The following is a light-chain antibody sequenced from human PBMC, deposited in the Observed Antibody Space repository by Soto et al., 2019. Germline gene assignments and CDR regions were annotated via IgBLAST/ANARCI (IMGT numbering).Light chain of an antibody. CDR3: QQYGSSGT. J-gene: IGKJ1*01. CDR1: QRVSNNF. Sequence: VVLTQFPGTLSLSPGETATLSCGASQRVSNNFLGWYQQKPGLPPRLLIYDATSRANGIPERFSGRGSGTHFTLTISRLEPEDSAVYYCQQYGSSGTFGQGTKVDI. CDR2: DAT. V-gene: IGKV3D-20*01.